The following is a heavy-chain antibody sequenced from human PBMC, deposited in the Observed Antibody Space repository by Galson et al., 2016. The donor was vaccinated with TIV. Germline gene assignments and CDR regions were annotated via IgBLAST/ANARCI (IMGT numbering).Heavy chain of an antibody. Sequence: SLRLSCAASGFTFADNAMHWVRQRPGKGLEWVSSISWNSGRVGYVDSVKGRFTISRDNAKNSLYLQMNSLKIEDTAMYYCVKVPAAAGAGVVENWGQGTLVTVSS. D-gene: IGHD6-13*01. CDR2: ISWNSGRV. CDR3: VKVPAAAGAGVVEN. J-gene: IGHJ4*02. V-gene: IGHV3-9*01. CDR1: GFTFADNA.